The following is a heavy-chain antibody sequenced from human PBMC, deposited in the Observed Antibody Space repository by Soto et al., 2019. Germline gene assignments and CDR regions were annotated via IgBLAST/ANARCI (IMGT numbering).Heavy chain of an antibody. CDR1: GGSISSYY. CDR3: ARQRVTPVWFDP. Sequence: QVQLQESGPGLVKPSETLSLTCTVSGGSISSYYWSWIRQPPGKGLEWIGYIYYSGSTNYNPSLKSRVTISVDTSQNQFSLKLSSVTAADTAVYYCARQRVTPVWFDPWGQGTLVTVSS. CDR2: IYYSGST. D-gene: IGHD4-4*01. J-gene: IGHJ5*02. V-gene: IGHV4-59*08.